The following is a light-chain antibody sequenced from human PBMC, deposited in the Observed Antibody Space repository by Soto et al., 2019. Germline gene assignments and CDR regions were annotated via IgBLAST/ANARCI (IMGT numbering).Light chain of an antibody. CDR3: SSYTSSSTL. CDR1: SSDVGGYNY. Sequence: QSALTQPASVSGSPGQSITISCTGTSSDVGGYNYVSWYQQHPGKAPKLMIYDVSNRPSGVSYRFSGSKYGNTASLTISGLQAEDEADYYCSSYTSSSTLFGGGTKLTVL. CDR2: DVS. V-gene: IGLV2-14*03. J-gene: IGLJ2*01.